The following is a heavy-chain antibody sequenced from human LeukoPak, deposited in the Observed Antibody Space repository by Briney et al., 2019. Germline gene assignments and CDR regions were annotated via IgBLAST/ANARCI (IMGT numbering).Heavy chain of an antibody. CDR2: INPNNGGT. Sequence: ASVKVSCKASGYTFTGHYMHWVRQAPGQGLEWMGWINPNNGGTNYAQKFQGRVTMTRDTSISTAYMELSRLRSDDRDVYYCARGYALYSGRYIDFDYWGQGTLVTVSS. J-gene: IGHJ4*02. CDR3: ARGYALYSGRYIDFDY. V-gene: IGHV1-2*02. D-gene: IGHD1-26*01. CDR1: GYTFTGHY.